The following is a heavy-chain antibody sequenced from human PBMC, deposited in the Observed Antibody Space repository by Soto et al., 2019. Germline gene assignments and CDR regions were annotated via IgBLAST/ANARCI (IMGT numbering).Heavy chain of an antibody. CDR2: IYYSGST. J-gene: IGHJ6*02. V-gene: IGHV4-31*03. CDR1: GGSISSGGYY. Sequence: PSETLSLTCTVSGGSISSGGYYWSWIRQHPGKGLEWIGYIYYSGSTYYNPSLKSRVTISVDTSKNQFSLKLSSVTAADTAVYYCARDRPSRTGGMDVWGQGTTVTVS. CDR3: ARDRPSRTGGMDV.